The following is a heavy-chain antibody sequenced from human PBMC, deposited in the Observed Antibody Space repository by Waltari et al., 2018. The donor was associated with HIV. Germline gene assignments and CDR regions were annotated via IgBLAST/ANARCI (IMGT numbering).Heavy chain of an antibody. CDR3: ARIRDGIRVYGSGYYFDY. V-gene: IGHV2-26*01. D-gene: IGHD3-10*01. CDR2: IFSNDEK. CDR1: GFSLSSDRMG. J-gene: IGHJ4*02. Sequence: QVTLKESGPVLVKPTETLTLTCTVSGFSLSSDRMGVSWIRQPPGKALEWLAHIFSNDEKSYSTSLKSRLTISKDTSRSQVVLTMTNMDRVDTATYYCARIRDGIRVYGSGYYFDYWGQGTLVTVSS.